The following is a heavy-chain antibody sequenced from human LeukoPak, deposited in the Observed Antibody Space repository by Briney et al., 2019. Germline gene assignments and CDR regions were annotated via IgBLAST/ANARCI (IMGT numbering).Heavy chain of an antibody. CDR3: TRGNPSIVGSRDPFDI. J-gene: IGHJ3*02. CDR1: VFTFSSHS. V-gene: IGHV3-23*01. CDR2: ISSNGGDT. Sequence: QPGGSLRLPCAASVFTFSSHSMAWVRQAPGKGPEWVSSISSNGGDTYYADSVRGRFTITRDNSENMLHLQMNSLSAEDTAVYYCTRGNPSIVGSRDPFDIWGQGTMVTVSS. D-gene: IGHD1-26*01.